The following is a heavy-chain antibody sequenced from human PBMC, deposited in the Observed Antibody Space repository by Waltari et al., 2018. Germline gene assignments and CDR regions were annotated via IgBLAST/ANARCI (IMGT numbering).Heavy chain of an antibody. J-gene: IGHJ3*02. V-gene: IGHV6-1*01. CDR2: TYYRSKWYN. D-gene: IGHD3-22*01. CDR3: ARDQFGYYDSSGDDAFDI. Sequence: QVQLQESGPGLVKPSETLSLTCAVSGYSISSGYYWGWIRQPPGKGLEWLGRTYYRSKWYNDYAVSVKSRITINPDTSKNQFSLQLNSVTPEDTAVYYCARDQFGYYDSSGDDAFDIWGQGTMVTVSS. CDR1: GYSISSGYY.